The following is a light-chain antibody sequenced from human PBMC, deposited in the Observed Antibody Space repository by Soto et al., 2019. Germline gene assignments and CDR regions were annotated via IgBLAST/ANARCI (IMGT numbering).Light chain of an antibody. CDR2: GAS. Sequence: EIVLKQSPGTLSLYPGERATLSCRASQSVSSSYLAWYQQKPGQAPRLLIYGASTRATDVPDRFSGSGSGADFTLSISRLEPEDFAVYYCQQYGSSPPRTFGQGTKVDIK. V-gene: IGKV3-20*01. J-gene: IGKJ1*01. CDR3: QQYGSSPPRT. CDR1: QSVSSSY.